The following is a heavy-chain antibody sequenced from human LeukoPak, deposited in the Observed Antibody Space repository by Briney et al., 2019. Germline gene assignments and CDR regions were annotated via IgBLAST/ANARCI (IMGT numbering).Heavy chain of an antibody. Sequence: GGSLRLSCAASGFTFSSYGMHWVRQAPGKGLEWVAVIWYDGSNKYYADSVKGRFTISRDNSKNTLYLQMNSLRAEDTAVYYCARSPLFGVVTYYFDYWGQGTLVTVSS. J-gene: IGHJ4*02. V-gene: IGHV3-30*19. CDR1: GFTFSSYG. D-gene: IGHD3-3*01. CDR3: ARSPLFGVVTYYFDY. CDR2: IWYDGSNK.